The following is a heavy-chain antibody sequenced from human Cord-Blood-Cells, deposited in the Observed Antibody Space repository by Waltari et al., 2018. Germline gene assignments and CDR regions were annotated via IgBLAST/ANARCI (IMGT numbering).Heavy chain of an antibody. CDR2: ISAYNGNT. D-gene: IGHD1-1*01. CDR3: ARETYNWNDHDAFDI. J-gene: IGHJ3*02. CDR1: GYTFTSYG. V-gene: IGHV1-18*01. Sequence: QVQLVQSGAEVKKPGASVKVSCKASGYTFTSYGISWVRQAAGQGLEWMGWISAYNGNTNYAQKLQGRVTMTTDTSTSTADMELRSLRSDDTAVYYCARETYNWNDHDAFDIWGQGTMVTVSS.